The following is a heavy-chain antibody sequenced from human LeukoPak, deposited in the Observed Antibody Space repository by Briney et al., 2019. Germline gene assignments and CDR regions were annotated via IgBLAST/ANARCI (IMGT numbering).Heavy chain of an antibody. J-gene: IGHJ4*02. Sequence: GKSLRLSCAAFGFTFSSYGLHWVRQAPGKGLEWVTFMSNDGSKEYYADSVKGRFTISRDNSKNTLYLQMNSLTTEDTAVYYCVPNAAICGGDCHFDSWGQGTLVTVSS. V-gene: IGHV3-30*03. D-gene: IGHD2-21*02. CDR3: VPNAAICGGDCHFDS. CDR2: MSNDGSKE. CDR1: GFTFSSYG.